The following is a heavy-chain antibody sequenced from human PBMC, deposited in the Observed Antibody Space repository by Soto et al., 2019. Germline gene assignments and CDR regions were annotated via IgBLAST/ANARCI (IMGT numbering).Heavy chain of an antibody. D-gene: IGHD5-18*01. Sequence: GGSLRLSCVASGFAFNIYSMNWVRQAPGKGLEWVAVISYDGSNKYYADSVKGRFTISRDNSKNTLYLQMNSLRAEDTAVYYCARDRPSYSYGHIDYWGQGTLVTVSS. CDR1: GFAFNIYS. CDR2: ISYDGSNK. V-gene: IGHV3-30*03. CDR3: ARDRPSYSYGHIDY. J-gene: IGHJ4*02.